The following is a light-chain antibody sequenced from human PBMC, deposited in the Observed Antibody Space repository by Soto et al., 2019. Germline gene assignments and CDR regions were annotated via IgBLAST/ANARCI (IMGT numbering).Light chain of an antibody. V-gene: IGKV3-20*01. CDR3: HQFGSSPQT. CDR2: GPS. CDR1: QSVNSNH. Sequence: EIVLTQSPGTLSVSPGERATLSCRASQSVNSNHIAWYQQKPGQAPRLLIYGPSSRATGIPERFSGSGSGTDLTLSISRLESEDFAVYFCHQFGSSPQTFGHGTKVEIK. J-gene: IGKJ1*01.